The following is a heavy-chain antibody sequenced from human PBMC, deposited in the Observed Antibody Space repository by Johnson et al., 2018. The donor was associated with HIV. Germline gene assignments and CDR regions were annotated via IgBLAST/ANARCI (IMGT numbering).Heavy chain of an antibody. D-gene: IGHD4-17*01. J-gene: IGHJ3*02. Sequence: QVQLVESGGGVVQPGRSMRLSCAASGFTFSSYDLHWVRQAPGKGLEWVAVISYDGSTKYYADSVKGRFTMTRENAKNTLYLQMNFLRAEDTAMYYCTRDGDNGAFDIWGQGTMVSVSS. CDR1: GFTFSSYD. CDR2: ISYDGSTK. CDR3: TRDGDNGAFDI. V-gene: IGHV3-30*04.